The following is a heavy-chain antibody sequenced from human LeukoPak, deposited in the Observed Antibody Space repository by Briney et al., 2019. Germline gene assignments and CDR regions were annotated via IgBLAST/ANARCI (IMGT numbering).Heavy chain of an antibody. Sequence: GGSLRLSCAVSGLTFSRYAMSWVRQAPGKGLEWVSAISESGSGTYYADSVKGRFTISRDNSKDTLSLQMNSLRAEDTAVYYCAKDIAQGYTFGSIEQDYWGQGTLVTVST. J-gene: IGHJ4*02. CDR3: AKDIAQGYTFGSIEQDY. CDR1: GLTFSRYA. D-gene: IGHD5-18*01. V-gene: IGHV3-23*01. CDR2: ISESGSGT.